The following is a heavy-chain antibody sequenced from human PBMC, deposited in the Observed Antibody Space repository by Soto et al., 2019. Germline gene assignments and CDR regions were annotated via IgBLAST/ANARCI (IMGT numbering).Heavy chain of an antibody. D-gene: IGHD5-12*01. J-gene: IGHJ6*03. CDR2: INHSGST. CDR3: ARRRGFKVYYYYYMDV. CDR1: GGSFSGYY. V-gene: IGHV4-34*01. Sequence: QVQLQQWGAGLLKPSETLSLTCAVYGGSFSGYYWSWIRQPPGKGLEWIGEINHSGSTIYNPSLKSRVTISVDTAKNQFSLKLSSVTAADTAVYYCARRRGFKVYYYYYMDVWGKGTTVTVSS.